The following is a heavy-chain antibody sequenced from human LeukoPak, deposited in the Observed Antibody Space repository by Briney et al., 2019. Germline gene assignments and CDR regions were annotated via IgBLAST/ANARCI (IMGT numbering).Heavy chain of an antibody. Sequence: SETLSLTCTVSGGSISGYYWSWIRQPAGKGLEWIGHIHTSGNTNYNPSLKSRVTISVDTSKNQFSLKLSSVTAADTAVYYCARHAYYYDSSFDYWGQGTLVTVSS. CDR1: GGSISGYY. J-gene: IGHJ4*02. CDR3: ARHAYYYDSSFDY. CDR2: IHTSGNT. D-gene: IGHD3-22*01. V-gene: IGHV4-4*07.